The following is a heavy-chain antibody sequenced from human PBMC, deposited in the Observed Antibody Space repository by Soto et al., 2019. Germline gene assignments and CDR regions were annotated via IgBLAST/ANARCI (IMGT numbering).Heavy chain of an antibody. D-gene: IGHD1-1*01. CDR3: ARSWNRADMDV. V-gene: IGHV4-59*01. CDR2: IYYSGST. CDR1: GGSISSYY. J-gene: IGHJ6*03. Sequence: SETLSLTCTVSGGSISSYYWSWIRQPPGKGLEWIGYIYYSGSTNYNPSLKSRVTISVDTSKNQFSLKLSSVTAADTAVYYCARSWNRADMDVWGKGTTVTVSS.